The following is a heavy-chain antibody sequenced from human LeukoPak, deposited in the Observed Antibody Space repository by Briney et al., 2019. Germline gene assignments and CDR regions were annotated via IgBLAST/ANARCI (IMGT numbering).Heavy chain of an antibody. CDR2: IYYSGST. CDR3: ARSLGLYYYFDY. Sequence: SETLSLTCAVYGGSFSGYYWSWTRQPPGKGLEWIGYIYYSGSTNYNPSLKSRVTISVDTSKNQFSLKLSSVTAADMAVYYCARSLGLYYYFDYWGQGTLVTVSS. CDR1: GGSFSGYY. D-gene: IGHD3-16*01. J-gene: IGHJ4*02. V-gene: IGHV4-59*01.